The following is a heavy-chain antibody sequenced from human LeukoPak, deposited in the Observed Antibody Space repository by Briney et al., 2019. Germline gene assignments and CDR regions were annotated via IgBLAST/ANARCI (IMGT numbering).Heavy chain of an antibody. CDR2: IIPISGTT. CDR1: GGTFTSYA. D-gene: IGHD1-26*01. V-gene: IGHV1-69*15. Sequence: SVKVSCKTSGGTFTSYAITWVRQGPGQGREWRGKIIPISGTTNYAQKFQGRVTFTADESTSTAYMELSSLRSEDTALYYCARELRLGGNWFDPWGQGTLVTVSS. CDR3: ARELRLGGNWFDP. J-gene: IGHJ5*02.